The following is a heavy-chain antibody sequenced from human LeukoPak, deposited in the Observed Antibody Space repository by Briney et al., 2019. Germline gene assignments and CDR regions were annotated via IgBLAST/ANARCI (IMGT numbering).Heavy chain of an antibody. D-gene: IGHD1-26*01. CDR3: ARREYSGSYPFDY. J-gene: IGHJ4*02. CDR1: GFTFSSYS. CDR2: ISSSSSTI. Sequence: GSLRLSCAASGFTFSSYSMNWVRQAPGKGLEWVSYISSSSSTIYYADSVKGRFTMSRDNAKKSVYLQMNSLGAEDTAVYYCARREYSGSYPFDYWGQGTLVTVYS. V-gene: IGHV3-48*04.